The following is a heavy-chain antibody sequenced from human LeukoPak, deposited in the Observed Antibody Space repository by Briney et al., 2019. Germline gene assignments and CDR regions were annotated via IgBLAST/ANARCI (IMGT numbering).Heavy chain of an antibody. V-gene: IGHV4-59*01. CDR1: GVSISSYF. Sequence: SETLSLTCTVSGVSISSYFWSWIRQPPGKGLEWIGYMFDSENTKDNPSLKSRITLSADTSKNQFSLRLNSVTAADTAVYYCATIRRGSIFGYFDFWGQGILVTVSS. J-gene: IGHJ4*02. D-gene: IGHD5-18*01. CDR2: MFDSENT. CDR3: ATIRRGSIFGYFDF.